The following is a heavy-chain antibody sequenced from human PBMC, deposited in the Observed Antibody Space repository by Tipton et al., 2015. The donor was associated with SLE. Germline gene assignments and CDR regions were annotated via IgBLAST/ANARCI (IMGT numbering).Heavy chain of an antibody. V-gene: IGHV4-59*08. CDR1: GGSISSYS. CDR3: TRHGYYDNSLFPDAVDI. J-gene: IGHJ3*02. CDR2: MYYSGST. Sequence: TLSLTCTVSGGSISSYSWNWIRQPPGQGLEWIGYMYYSGSTNYNPSLKSRVTISVNTSKNQFSLKLSSVTAADTALYYCTRHGYYDNSLFPDAVDIWGRGTMVTVSS. D-gene: IGHD3-22*01.